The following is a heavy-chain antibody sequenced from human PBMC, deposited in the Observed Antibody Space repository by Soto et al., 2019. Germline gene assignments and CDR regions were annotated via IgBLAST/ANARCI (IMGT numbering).Heavy chain of an antibody. CDR2: IYYSGST. J-gene: IGHJ5*02. CDR1: GGSISSGGYY. CDR3: ASSRGYCSGGSCFSWFDP. Sequence: QVQLQESGPGLVKPSQTLSLTCTVSGGSISSGGYYWSWILQHPGKGLEWIGYIYYSGSTYYNPSLKSRVTISVDTSKNQFSLKLSSVTAADTAVYYCASSRGYCSGGSCFSWFDPWGQGTLVTVSS. V-gene: IGHV4-31*03. D-gene: IGHD2-15*01.